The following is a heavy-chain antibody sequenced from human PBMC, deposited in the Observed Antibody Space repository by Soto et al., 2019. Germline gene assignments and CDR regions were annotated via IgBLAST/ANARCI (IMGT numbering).Heavy chain of an antibody. Sequence: PGGSLRLSCAASGFTFTSCAMSWGRQAPGKGLEWVSAISGSGGSTYYADSVKGRFTISRDNSKSTLYLQMNTLRAEDTAVYYCAKDMGAKRITFVRGVISSDYWGQGTVVTSPQ. CDR1: GFTFTSCA. J-gene: IGHJ4*02. CDR2: ISGSGGST. V-gene: IGHV3-23*01. D-gene: IGHD3-10*01. CDR3: AKDMGAKRITFVRGVISSDY.